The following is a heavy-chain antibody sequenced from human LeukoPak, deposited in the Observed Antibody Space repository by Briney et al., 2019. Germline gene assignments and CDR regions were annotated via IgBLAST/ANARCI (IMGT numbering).Heavy chain of an antibody. V-gene: IGHV4-38-2*02. J-gene: IGHJ4*02. CDR2: IYHSGST. CDR1: GYSISSGYY. Sequence: PSETLSLTCTVSGYSISSGYYWGWIRQPPGKGLEWIGSIYHSGSTYYNPSLKSRVTISVDTSKNQFSLKLSSVTAADTAVYYCARSQQWLATNSFDYWGQGTLVTVSS. D-gene: IGHD6-19*01. CDR3: ARSQQWLATNSFDY.